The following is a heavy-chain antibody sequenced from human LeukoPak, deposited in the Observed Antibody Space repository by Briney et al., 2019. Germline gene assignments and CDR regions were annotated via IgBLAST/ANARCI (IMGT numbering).Heavy chain of an antibody. Sequence: SETLSLTCTVSGGSISSYYWSWIRQPPGKGLEWIGYIYYSGSTNYNPSLKSRVTISVDTSKNQSSLKLSSVTAVDTAVYYCARIRRPYYDFWSGYAHYGGSFAFDIWGQGTMVTVSS. CDR2: IYYSGST. CDR1: GGSISSYY. D-gene: IGHD3-3*01. V-gene: IGHV4-59*12. J-gene: IGHJ3*02. CDR3: ARIRRPYYDFWSGYAHYGGSFAFDI.